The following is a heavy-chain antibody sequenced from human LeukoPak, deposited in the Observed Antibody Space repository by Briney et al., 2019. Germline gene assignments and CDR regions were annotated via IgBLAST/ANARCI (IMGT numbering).Heavy chain of an antibody. Sequence: ASVKVSCKASGYTFTSYGISAVRQAPGQGLEWMGWISAYNGNTNYAQKLQGRVTMTTDTSTSTAYMELRSLRSDDTAVYYCARDPPRIVVVVAATNYYGMDVWGQGTTVTVSS. CDR3: ARDPPRIVVVVAATNYYGMDV. D-gene: IGHD2-15*01. J-gene: IGHJ6*02. CDR1: GYTFTSYG. CDR2: ISAYNGNT. V-gene: IGHV1-18*01.